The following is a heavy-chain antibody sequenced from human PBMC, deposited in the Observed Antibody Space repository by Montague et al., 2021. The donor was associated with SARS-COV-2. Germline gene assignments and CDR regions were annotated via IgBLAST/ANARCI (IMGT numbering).Heavy chain of an antibody. V-gene: IGHV4-31*03. CDR3: ARLRSSSNWYFDL. J-gene: IGHJ2*01. CDR1: GGSISSGGYY. D-gene: IGHD6-6*01. Sequence: TLSLTCTVSGGSISSGGYYWSWIRQHPGKGLEWIGYIYYSGSTYYNPSLKSRVTMSVDTSKNQFSLKLSSVTAADTAVYYCARLRSSSNWYFDLWGRGTLVTVSS. CDR2: IYYSGST.